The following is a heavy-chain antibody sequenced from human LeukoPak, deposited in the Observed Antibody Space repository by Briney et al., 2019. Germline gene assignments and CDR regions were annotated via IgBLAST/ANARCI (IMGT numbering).Heavy chain of an antibody. J-gene: IGHJ4*02. CDR1: GFIISSYG. CDR3: AKDRLLGDSYYDNSGYGLDY. Sequence: GGSLRLSCAASGFIISSYGMHWVRQAPGKGLEWVAVVSYDGSNKYYADSVKGRFTISRDNSKNTLYLQMNSLRTEDAAVYYCAKDRLLGDSYYDNSGYGLDYWGQGTPVTVSS. CDR2: VSYDGSNK. D-gene: IGHD3-22*01. V-gene: IGHV3-30*18.